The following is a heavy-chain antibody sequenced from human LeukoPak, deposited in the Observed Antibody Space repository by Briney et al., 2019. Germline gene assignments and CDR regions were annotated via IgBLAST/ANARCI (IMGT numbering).Heavy chain of an antibody. Sequence: SQTLSLTCAISEDSVSSNSAAWNWIRQSPSRGLEWLARTYYRSKWYNVYAVSVKSRITINPDTSKNQLSLQLNSVSPEDTAVYYCAREITDAFDIWGQGTMVTVSS. V-gene: IGHV6-1*01. CDR2: TYYRSKWYN. CDR3: AREITDAFDI. J-gene: IGHJ3*02. D-gene: IGHD1-14*01. CDR1: EDSVSSNSAA.